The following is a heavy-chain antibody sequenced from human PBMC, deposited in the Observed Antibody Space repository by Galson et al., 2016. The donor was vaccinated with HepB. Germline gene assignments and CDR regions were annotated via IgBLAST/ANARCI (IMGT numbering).Heavy chain of an antibody. J-gene: IGHJ5*02. Sequence: SETLSLTCTVSGGSISSYYWSSIRRPPGRGLEWIGHGLYSGSTDYNPSLDSRFTISVVTSKSQFCPKLNFVTTADTAVYYCARVYYDYGLPTRIESWARGGGPVWLGPGSYPWG. CDR3: ARVYYDYGLPTRIESWARGGGPVWLGPGSYP. CDR1: GGSISSYY. D-gene: IGHD3-22*01. CDR2: GLYSGST. V-gene: IGHV4-59*01.